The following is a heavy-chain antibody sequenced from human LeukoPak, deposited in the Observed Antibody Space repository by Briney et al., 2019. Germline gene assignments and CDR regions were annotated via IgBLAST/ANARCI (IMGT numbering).Heavy chain of an antibody. D-gene: IGHD2-15*01. CDR3: ARDLVVVVAATQELYYYGMDV. V-gene: IGHV3-30*03. CDR1: GFTFSSYG. J-gene: IGHJ6*02. CDR2: ISYDGSNK. Sequence: PGRSLRLSCAASGFTFSSYGMHWVRQAPGKGLEWVAVISYDGSNKYYADSVKGRFTISRDNSKNTLYLQMNSLRAEDTAVYYCARDLVVVVAATQELYYYGMDVWGQGTTVTVSS.